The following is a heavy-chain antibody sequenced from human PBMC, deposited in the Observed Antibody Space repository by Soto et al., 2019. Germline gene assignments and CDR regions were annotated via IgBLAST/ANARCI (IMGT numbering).Heavy chain of an antibody. V-gene: IGHV5-10-1*01. CDR2: IDPSDAYT. Sequence: GESLKISCKGSEYSFTSYRINWVRQMPGKGLEWMGRIDPSDAYTNYSPSFQGHVTIAVDKSISTAYLQWSGLKASDTAMYYCAREYSNSSGVYGMDVWGQGTTVTVSS. CDR1: EYSFTSYR. D-gene: IGHD6-6*01. J-gene: IGHJ6*02. CDR3: AREYSNSSGVYGMDV.